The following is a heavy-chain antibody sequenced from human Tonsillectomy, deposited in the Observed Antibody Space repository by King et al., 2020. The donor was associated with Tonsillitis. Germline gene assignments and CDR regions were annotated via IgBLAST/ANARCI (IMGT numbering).Heavy chain of an antibody. CDR1: GYTFTSYY. D-gene: IGHD2-15*01. V-gene: IGHV1-46*03. Sequence: QLVQSGAEVKKPGASVKVSCKASGYTFTSYYMHWVRQAPGQGLEWMGIINPSGGSTSYAQKFQGRVTMTRDTSTSTVYMELSSLRSEDTAVYYCARGGGRRAYCSVGSCSTTNYYYGMDVWGQGTTVTVSS. J-gene: IGHJ6*02. CDR2: INPSGGST. CDR3: ARGGGRRAYCSVGSCSTTNYYYGMDV.